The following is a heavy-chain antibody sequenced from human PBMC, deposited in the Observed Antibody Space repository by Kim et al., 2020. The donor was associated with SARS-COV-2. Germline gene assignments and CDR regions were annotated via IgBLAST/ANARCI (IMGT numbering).Heavy chain of an antibody. D-gene: IGHD3-10*01. CDR1: GGSFSGYY. V-gene: IGHV4-34*01. J-gene: IGHJ4*01. CDR3: ARGPSSYYYGSGSYGRYY. Sequence: SETLSLTCAVYGGSFSGYYWSWIRQPPGKGLEWIGEINHSGSTNYNPSLKSRVTISVDTSKNQFSLKLSSVTAADTAVYYCARGPSSYYYGSGSYGRYY. CDR2: INHSGST.